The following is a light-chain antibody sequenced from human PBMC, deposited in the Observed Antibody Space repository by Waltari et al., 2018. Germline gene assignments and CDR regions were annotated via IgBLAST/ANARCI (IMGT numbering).Light chain of an antibody. V-gene: IGLV2-23*01. CDR1: SGGYNL. Sequence: QPALTQPASVSGSPGQSITVSCTGTSGGYNLVSCNQHHPDKGPKPIIYEGKPRPSGFSNRFSGFQSGNPASLTISGLQPEDEAHYYCCSYSGSNTWIFGGGTQLTVL. CDR2: EGK. J-gene: IGLJ2*01. CDR3: CSYSGSNTWI.